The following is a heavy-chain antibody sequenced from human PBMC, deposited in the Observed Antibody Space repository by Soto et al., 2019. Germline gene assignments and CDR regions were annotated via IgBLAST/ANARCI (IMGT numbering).Heavy chain of an antibody. V-gene: IGHV1-69*12. CDR3: ARARWLHRGQSPYNWFDP. D-gene: IGHD5-12*01. CDR2: IIPIFGTA. Sequence: QVQLVQSGAEVKKPGSSVKVSCKASGGTFSSYAISWVRQAPGQGLEWMGGIIPIFGTANYAQKFQGRVTITADESPSTAYMELSSLRSEDTAVYYCARARWLHRGQSPYNWFDPWGQGTLVTVSS. CDR1: GGTFSSYA. J-gene: IGHJ5*02.